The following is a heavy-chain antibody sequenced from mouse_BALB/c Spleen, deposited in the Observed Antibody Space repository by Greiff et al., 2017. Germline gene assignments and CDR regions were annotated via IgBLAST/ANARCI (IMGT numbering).Heavy chain of an antibody. CDR1: GYSITSDYA. Sequence: EVQLQESGPGLVKPSQSLSLTCTVTGYSITSDYAWNWIRQFPGNKLEWMGYISYSGSTSYNPSLKSRISITRDTSKNQFFLQLNSVTTEDTATYYCARYRYGYAMDYWGQGTSVTVSS. CDR2: ISYSGST. D-gene: IGHD2-14*01. J-gene: IGHJ4*01. V-gene: IGHV3-2*02. CDR3: ARYRYGYAMDY.